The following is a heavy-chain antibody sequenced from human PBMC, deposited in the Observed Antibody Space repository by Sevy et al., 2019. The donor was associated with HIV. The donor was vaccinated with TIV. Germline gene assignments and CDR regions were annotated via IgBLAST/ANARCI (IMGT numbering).Heavy chain of an antibody. J-gene: IGHJ6*02. CDR3: ARVRGGRDDFWSGYSPTMDV. CDR2: ISSSSSYI. Sequence: GGSLRLSCAASGFTFSSYSMNWVRQAPGKGLEWVSSISSSSSYIYYADSVKGRFTISRDNAKNSLYLQMNSLRAEDTAVYYCARVRGGRDDFWSGYSPTMDVWGQGTTVTVSS. D-gene: IGHD3-3*01. V-gene: IGHV3-21*01. CDR1: GFTFSSYS.